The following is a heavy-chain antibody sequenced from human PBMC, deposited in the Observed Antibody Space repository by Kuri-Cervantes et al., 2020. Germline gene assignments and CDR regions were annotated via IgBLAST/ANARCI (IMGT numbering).Heavy chain of an antibody. J-gene: IGHJ6*02. Sequence: ASVKVSFKASGYTFTSYDINWVRQATGQGLEWMGWMNPNSGNTGYAQKLQGRVTMTTDTSTSTAYMELRSLRSDDTAVYYCARDWNDGVSDYYYYGMDVWGQGTTVTVSS. V-gene: IGHV1-8*01. CDR3: ARDWNDGVSDYYYYGMDV. CDR2: MNPNSGNT. D-gene: IGHD1-1*01. CDR1: GYTFTSYD.